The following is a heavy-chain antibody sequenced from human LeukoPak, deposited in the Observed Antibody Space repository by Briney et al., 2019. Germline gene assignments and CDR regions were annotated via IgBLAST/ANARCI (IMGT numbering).Heavy chain of an antibody. V-gene: IGHV4-4*07. Sequence: SETLSLTCTVSGGSISSYYWSWIRQPAGKGLEWIGRIYTSGSTNYNPSLKSRVTMSVDTSRNQFSLKLSSVTAADTAVYYCAREVHVAAAGTLPLPYYYFDYWGRGTLVTVSS. J-gene: IGHJ4*02. D-gene: IGHD6-13*01. CDR3: AREVHVAAAGTLPLPYYYFDY. CDR1: GGSISSYY. CDR2: IYTSGST.